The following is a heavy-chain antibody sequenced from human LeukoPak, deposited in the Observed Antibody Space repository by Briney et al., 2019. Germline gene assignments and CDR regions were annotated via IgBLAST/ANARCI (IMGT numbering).Heavy chain of an antibody. CDR2: IYYSGST. CDR3: ARGDTVTGYYYYGMDV. V-gene: IGHV4-59*01. CDR1: GGSISSYY. Sequence: SETLSLTCTVSGGSISSYYWSWIRQPPGKGLEWIGYIYYSGSTNYNPSLKSRVTISVDTSKNQFSLKLGSVTAADTAVYYCARGDTVTGYYYYGMDVWGQGTTVTVSS. J-gene: IGHJ6*02. D-gene: IGHD4-17*01.